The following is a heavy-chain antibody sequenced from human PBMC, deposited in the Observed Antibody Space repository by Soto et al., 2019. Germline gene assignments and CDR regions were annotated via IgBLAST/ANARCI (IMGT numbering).Heavy chain of an antibody. CDR3: ARQTDYYGSGSFYFDY. Sequence: QLLESGPGLVKPSETLSLTCTVSGGSISSSSYYWGWIRQPPGKGLEWIGSIYYSGSTYYNPSLKSRVTISVDTSKNQFSLKLSSVTAADTAVYYCARQTDYYGSGSFYFDYWGQGTLVTVSS. CDR2: IYYSGST. J-gene: IGHJ4*02. CDR1: GGSISSSSYY. D-gene: IGHD3-10*01. V-gene: IGHV4-39*01.